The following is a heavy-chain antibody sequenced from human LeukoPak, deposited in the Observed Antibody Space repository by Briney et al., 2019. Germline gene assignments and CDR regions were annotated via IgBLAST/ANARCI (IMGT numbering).Heavy chain of an antibody. J-gene: IGHJ4*02. CDR3: AKGFRSDGTCYSSVDY. CDR2: ICVSSDNT. V-gene: IGHV3-23*01. Sequence: GGSLRLSCAASGFTFSTFAMSGVREAPGEGVEWVSTICVSSDNTYNADSVKGRFSISRDNSKNTLHLQMNSLRDEDTAIYYCAKGFRSDGTCYSSVDYWGQGTLVTVSS. CDR1: GFTFSTFA. D-gene: IGHD2-15*01.